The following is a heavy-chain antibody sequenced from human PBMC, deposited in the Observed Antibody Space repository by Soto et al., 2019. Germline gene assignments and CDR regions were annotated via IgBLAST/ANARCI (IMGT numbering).Heavy chain of an antibody. CDR2: MQPSTGRT. J-gene: IGHJ4*02. D-gene: IGHD1-26*01. V-gene: IGHV1-8*01. CDR1: GYSFTSLV. CDR3: ARGVSAGVDY. Sequence: QVQLVQSGAEVREPGASMKVSCKPSGYSFTSLVINWVRQTAGQGLEWMGWMQPSTGRTGYAQKFKGRVTMTRDTSINTAYMELTTLRSDDTAFYYCARGVSAGVDYWGQGTLVTVSS.